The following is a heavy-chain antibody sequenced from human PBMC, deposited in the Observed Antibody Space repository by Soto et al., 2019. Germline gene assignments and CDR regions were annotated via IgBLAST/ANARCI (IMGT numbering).Heavy chain of an antibody. J-gene: IGHJ5*02. D-gene: IGHD2-15*01. CDR1: GGSFSGYY. CDR2: INHSGST. CDR3: ARFYYCSGGSCYYNWFDP. Sequence: QVQLQQWGAGLLKPSETLSLTCAVSGGSFSGYYWSWIRQPPGKGLEWIGEINHSGSTNYNPSLKSRVTISVDTSKNQFSLKLSSVTAADTAVYYCARFYYCSGGSCYYNWFDPWGQGTLVTVSS. V-gene: IGHV4-34*01.